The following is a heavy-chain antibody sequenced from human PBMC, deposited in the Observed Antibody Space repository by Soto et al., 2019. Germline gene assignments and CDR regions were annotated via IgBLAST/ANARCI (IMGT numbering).Heavy chain of an antibody. CDR1: GGTLSNYA. V-gene: IGHV1-69*01. Sequence: QVQLVQSGAEVKKPGSSVKVSCKAYGGTLSNYAISWVRQAPGQGLEWMGGIIPILGSANYAQKFQDRVTITADESTSTTYMELSSLRSGDAAVYYCACRERVDAFDNWGQGTMVTVSS. J-gene: IGHJ3*02. D-gene: IGHD1-26*01. CDR2: IIPILGSA. CDR3: ACRERVDAFDN.